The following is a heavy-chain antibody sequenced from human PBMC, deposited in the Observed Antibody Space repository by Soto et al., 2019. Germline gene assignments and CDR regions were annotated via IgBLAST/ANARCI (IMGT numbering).Heavy chain of an antibody. CDR1: GGSIRSGGYS. J-gene: IGHJ3*02. D-gene: IGHD3-22*01. Sequence: QLQLQESGSGLVKPSQTLSLTCAVSGGSIRSGGYSWSWIRQPPGKGLEWIGYIYHSGSSYYNPSLKSQVTMSVDRSKNQFSLKLTSVTAADTAVYYCARGDTYDHDTSGPQYAFDIWGQGTMVTVSS. CDR2: IYHSGSS. CDR3: ARGDTYDHDTSGPQYAFDI. V-gene: IGHV4-30-2*01.